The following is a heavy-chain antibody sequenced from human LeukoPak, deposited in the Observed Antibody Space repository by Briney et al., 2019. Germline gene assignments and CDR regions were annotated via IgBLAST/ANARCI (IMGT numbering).Heavy chain of an antibody. CDR3: AREVSRYCSGGSCYHLNWFDP. J-gene: IGHJ5*02. CDR1: GYTFTSYA. CDR2: INTNTGNP. V-gene: IGHV7-4-1*04. D-gene: IGHD2-15*01. Sequence: ASVKVSCKASGYTFTSYAMNWVRQAPGQGLEWMGWINTNTGNPTYAQGFTGRFVFSLDTSVSMAYLQISSLKAEDTAVYYCAREVSRYCSGGSCYHLNWFDPWGQGTLVTVSS.